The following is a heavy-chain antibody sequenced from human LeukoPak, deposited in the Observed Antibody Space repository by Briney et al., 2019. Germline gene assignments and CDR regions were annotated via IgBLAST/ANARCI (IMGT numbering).Heavy chain of an antibody. CDR1: GFAFSYYW. Sequence: PGGSLRLSCAASGFAFSYYWMTWLRQAPGKGLEWVANIKKDGREKYYVDSVKGRFTISRDNAKSSVYLQMNSLRAEDTAVYYCARDEPTVTTGPPVGSWGQGTLVTVSS. J-gene: IGHJ4*02. D-gene: IGHD4-17*01. CDR2: IKKDGREK. V-gene: IGHV3-7*01. CDR3: ARDEPTVTTGPPVGS.